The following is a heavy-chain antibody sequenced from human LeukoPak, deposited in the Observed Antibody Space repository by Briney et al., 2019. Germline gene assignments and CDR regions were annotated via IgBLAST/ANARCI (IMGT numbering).Heavy chain of an antibody. V-gene: IGHV3-30*18. J-gene: IGHJ4*02. CDR2: SSYDGSNT. CDR1: RFSFRSYD. Sequence: GGSLRLSCGASRFSFRSYDMHWVRQAPGKGLEWLAVSSYDGSNTYYTDSVKGRFTISRDNSKNTLYLQMNSLRPEDTAVYYCAKDGQLGGSSWFTLYFDFWGQGTLVTVSS. CDR3: AKDGQLGGSSWFTLYFDF. D-gene: IGHD6-13*01.